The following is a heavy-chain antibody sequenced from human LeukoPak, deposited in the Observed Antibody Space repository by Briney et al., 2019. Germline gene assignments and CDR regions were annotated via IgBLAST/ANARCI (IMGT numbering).Heavy chain of an antibody. CDR3: AREGSYGDFFNCFDP. CDR2: VSDDGSNK. Sequence: GGSLRLSCAASGFTFSSYAIHWVRQAPGKGLEWVAVVSDDGSNKYYADSVKGRFTTSRDNSKNTLYLQMNSLRPEDTAVYYCAREGSYGDFFNCFDPWGQGALVTVSS. D-gene: IGHD4-17*01. J-gene: IGHJ5*02. V-gene: IGHV3-30*04. CDR1: GFTFSSYA.